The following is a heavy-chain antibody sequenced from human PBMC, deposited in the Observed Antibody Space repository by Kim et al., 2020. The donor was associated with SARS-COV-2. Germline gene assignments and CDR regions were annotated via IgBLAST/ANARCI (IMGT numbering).Heavy chain of an antibody. J-gene: IGHJ5*02. V-gene: IGHV4-59*01. CDR2: IYYSGST. D-gene: IGHD2-2*01. CDR3: ARVALGYCSSTRCHKGFDP. Sequence: SETLSLTRTVSGGSISSYYWSWIRQPPGKGLEWIGYIYYSGSTNYNPSLKSRVTISVDTSKNQFSLKLSSVTAADTAVYYCARVALGYCSSTRCHKGFDPWGQGTLVTVSS. CDR1: GGSISSYY.